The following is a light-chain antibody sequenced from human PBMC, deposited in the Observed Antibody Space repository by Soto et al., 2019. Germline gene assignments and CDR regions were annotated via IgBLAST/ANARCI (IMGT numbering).Light chain of an antibody. Sequence: QSVLTQPASVSGSPGQSITISCTGTSSDVGGYKYVSWYQQHPDKAPKLIIFEVSNRPSGISSRFSGSKSGNTASLTISGLQAEDEADYYCAAWDDRLDVYVFGTGTKLTVL. V-gene: IGLV2-14*01. J-gene: IGLJ1*01. CDR2: EVS. CDR1: SSDVGGYKY. CDR3: AAWDDRLDVYV.